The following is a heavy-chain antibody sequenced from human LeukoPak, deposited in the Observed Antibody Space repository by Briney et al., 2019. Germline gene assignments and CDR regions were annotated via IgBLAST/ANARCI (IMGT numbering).Heavy chain of an antibody. D-gene: IGHD5-12*01. CDR2: IYYSGIT. V-gene: IGHV4-39*01. Sequence: SETLSLTCTVSGGSISNTNYYWGWIRQPPGKGLEWIGNIYYSGITYYNPSLRSRVTISVDTSKNQFSLKLNSVTATDTGIYYCARHSRSAYTGYENAFDIWGQGTMVTVSS. CDR3: ARHSRSAYTGYENAFDI. J-gene: IGHJ3*02. CDR1: GGSISNTNYY.